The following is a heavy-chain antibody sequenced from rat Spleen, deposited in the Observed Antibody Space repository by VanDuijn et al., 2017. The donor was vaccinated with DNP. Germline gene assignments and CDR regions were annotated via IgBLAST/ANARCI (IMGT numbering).Heavy chain of an antibody. J-gene: IGHJ2*01. Sequence: EVQLVESGGGLVQPGRSLKLSCAASGFTFSNYYMAWVRQAPTKGLEWVAYISTGGGNTYYRDSVKGRFTISRDNAKSTLYLQMDSLRSEDTATYYCAGRPPPTRGPFDYWGQGVTVTVSS. V-gene: IGHV5-25*01. CDR3: AGRPPPTRGPFDY. CDR1: GFTFSNYY. D-gene: IGHD1-4*01. CDR2: ISTGGGNT.